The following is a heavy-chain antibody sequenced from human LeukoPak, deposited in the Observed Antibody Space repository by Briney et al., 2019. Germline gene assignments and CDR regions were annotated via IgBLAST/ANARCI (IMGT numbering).Heavy chain of an antibody. V-gene: IGHV3-23*01. J-gene: IGHJ4*02. CDR1: GFTFSSCA. CDR3: VKDFDH. Sequence: HAGGSLRLSCAASGFTFSSCAVSWVRQAPGKGLEWVSVISGSGENIYYADSVKGRFTISRDNSRNTLYLQMNSLRAGDTAVYYCVKDFDHWGQGTLVTVSS. CDR2: ISGSGENI.